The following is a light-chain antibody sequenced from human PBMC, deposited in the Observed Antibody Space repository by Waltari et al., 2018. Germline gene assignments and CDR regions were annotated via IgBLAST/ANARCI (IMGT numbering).Light chain of an antibody. CDR2: SAS. J-gene: IGKJ5*01. CDR1: QSISTY. CDR3: QQSYTTPRT. V-gene: IGKV1-39*01. Sequence: DRQMTQSPSYLSASVGDRVTISCRASQSISTYLNGYQQKPGKAPKVLSFSASSLQTGVPSRFSASGSGTDFTLTINSLQAEDFAVYYCQQSYTTPRTFGQGTRLEIK.